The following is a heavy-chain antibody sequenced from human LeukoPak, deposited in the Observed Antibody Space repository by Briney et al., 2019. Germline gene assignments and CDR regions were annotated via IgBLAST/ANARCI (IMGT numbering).Heavy chain of an antibody. CDR1: GFTFSSHA. CDR2: ISYDGSNK. Sequence: GGSLRLSCAASGFTFSSHAMHWVRQAPGKGLEWVAVISYDGSNKYYADSVKGRFTISRDNSKNTLYLQMNSLRLEDTAVYYCARGRQRWQQYNAFDIWGQGTMVTVSS. J-gene: IGHJ3*02. D-gene: IGHD5-24*01. CDR3: ARGRQRWQQYNAFDI. V-gene: IGHV3-30-3*01.